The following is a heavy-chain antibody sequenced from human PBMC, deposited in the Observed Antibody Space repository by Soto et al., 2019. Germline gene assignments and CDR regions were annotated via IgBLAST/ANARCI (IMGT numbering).Heavy chain of an antibody. Sequence: QVQLVESGGGVVQPGRSLRLSCAASGFTFSSYAMHWVRQAPGKGLEWVAVISYDGSNKYYADSVKGRFTISRDNSKNTLYLQMNSLRAEDTAVYYCARDGASGWANDYWGQGTLVTVSS. CDR1: GFTFSSYA. V-gene: IGHV3-30-3*01. J-gene: IGHJ4*02. CDR3: ARDGASGWANDY. D-gene: IGHD6-19*01. CDR2: ISYDGSNK.